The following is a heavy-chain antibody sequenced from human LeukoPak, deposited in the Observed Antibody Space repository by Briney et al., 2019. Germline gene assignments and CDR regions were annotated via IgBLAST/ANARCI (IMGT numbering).Heavy chain of an antibody. CDR1: GGSFSGYY. CDR3: SRDSPLWFGEVSV. J-gene: IGHJ6*04. V-gene: IGHV4-34*01. Sequence: SETLSLTCAVYGGSFSGYYWSWIRQPPGKGLEWIGEINHSGSTNYNPSLKSRVTISVDTSKNQFSLKLSSVTAADTAVYYCSRDSPLWFGEVSVWGKGTTVTVSS. D-gene: IGHD3-10*01. CDR2: INHSGST.